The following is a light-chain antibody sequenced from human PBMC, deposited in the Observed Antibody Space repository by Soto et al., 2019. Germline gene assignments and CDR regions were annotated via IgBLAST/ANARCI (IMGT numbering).Light chain of an antibody. CDR2: GAS. J-gene: IGKJ1*01. CDR3: QQYGSAPWT. Sequence: EIVLTQSPGTLSLSPGERATLSCRASQSVSSSYLAWYQQKPGQAPRLLIYGASSRATGIPDRFSGSGSGTAYTHTISSLEPEDLAVYYCQQYGSAPWTFGQGTKVEIK. V-gene: IGKV3-20*01. CDR1: QSVSSSY.